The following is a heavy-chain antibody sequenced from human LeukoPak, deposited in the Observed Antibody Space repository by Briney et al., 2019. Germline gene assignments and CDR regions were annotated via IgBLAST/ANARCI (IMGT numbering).Heavy chain of an antibody. J-gene: IGHJ3*02. CDR2: IYYSGST. Sequence: PSETLSLTCTVSGVSISSYYWSWIRQPPGKGLEWIGYIYYSGSTNYNPSLKSRVTISVDTSKNQFSLKLSSVTAADTAVYYCASGQPSDAFDTWGQGTMVTVSS. V-gene: IGHV4-59*01. CDR1: GVSISSYY. CDR3: ASGQPSDAFDT. D-gene: IGHD6-13*01.